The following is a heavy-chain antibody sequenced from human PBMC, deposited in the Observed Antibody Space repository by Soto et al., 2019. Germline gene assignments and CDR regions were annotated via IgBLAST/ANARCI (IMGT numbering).Heavy chain of an antibody. CDR1: GGTFSSYA. V-gene: IGHV1-69*01. Sequence: QVQLVQSGAEVKKPGSSVKVSCKASGGTFSSYAISWVRQAPGQGLEWMGGIIPIFGTANYAQKFQGRVTIPAEESTGTAYMERSRLRWEDPAVYYCAGEARSVAGDYYYGMAVWGQGTTFPVSS. CDR3: AGEARSVAGDYYYGMAV. CDR2: IIPIFGTA. D-gene: IGHD3-16*01. J-gene: IGHJ6*02.